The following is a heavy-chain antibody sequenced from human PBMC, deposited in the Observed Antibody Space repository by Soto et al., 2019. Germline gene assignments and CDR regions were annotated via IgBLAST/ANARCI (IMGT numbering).Heavy chain of an antibody. CDR3: ARDTGPQAYKYGDSYYYSGLDV. D-gene: IGHD4-17*01. CDR1: GGSISSFY. V-gene: IGHV4-59*12. CDR2: INHSGNT. J-gene: IGHJ6*02. Sequence: SETHAVSCNIAGGSISSFYWSWIRQHPRKELEWIGYINHSGNTNYNPSRKSRVTISVDRPNNQFSLKLRSVTAADTAVYYCARDTGPQAYKYGDSYYYSGLDVWGQGTTVTGPS.